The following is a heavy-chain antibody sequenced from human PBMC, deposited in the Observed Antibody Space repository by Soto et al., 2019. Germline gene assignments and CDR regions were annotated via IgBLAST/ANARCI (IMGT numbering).Heavy chain of an antibody. V-gene: IGHV3-30*18. Sequence: GGSLRLSCAASGFTFSSYGMHWVRQAPGKGLEWVAVISYDGSNKYYADSVKGRFTISRDNSKNTLYLQMNSLRAEDTAVYYGANRDFWVGYSDYWGQGTLVTVSS. D-gene: IGHD3-3*01. J-gene: IGHJ4*02. CDR2: ISYDGSNK. CDR3: ANRDFWVGYSDY. CDR1: GFTFSSYG.